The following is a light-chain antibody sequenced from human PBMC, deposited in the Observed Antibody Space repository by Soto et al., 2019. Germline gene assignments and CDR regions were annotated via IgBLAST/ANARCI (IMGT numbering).Light chain of an antibody. Sequence: QSVLTQPASVSGSPGQSIAISCTGTSSDVGTYNHVSWYQQYPGRAPKLMIYEVSNRPSGVSNRFSGSKSGSTASLTISGLQAEDEADYYCNSLSATGTPYVFGTGTKVTVL. CDR2: EVS. CDR3: NSLSATGTPYV. J-gene: IGLJ1*01. V-gene: IGLV2-14*01. CDR1: SSDVGTYNH.